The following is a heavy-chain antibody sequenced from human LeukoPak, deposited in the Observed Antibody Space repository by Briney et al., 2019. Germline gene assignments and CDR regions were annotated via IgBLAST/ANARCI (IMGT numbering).Heavy chain of an antibody. Sequence: SETLSLTCTVYGGSISSYYWSWIRQPQGKGLEWIGYIYYSGSTNYNPSLKSRVTISVDTSKNQFSLKLSSVTAADTAVYYCARGSYYYDSSGYYRFGAFDIWGQGTMVTVSS. CDR3: ARGSYYYDSSGYYRFGAFDI. J-gene: IGHJ3*02. CDR2: IYYSGST. CDR1: GGSISSYY. V-gene: IGHV4-59*01. D-gene: IGHD3-22*01.